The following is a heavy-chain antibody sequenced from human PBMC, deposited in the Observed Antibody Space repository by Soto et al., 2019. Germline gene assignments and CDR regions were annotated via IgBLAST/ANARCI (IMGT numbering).Heavy chain of an antibody. D-gene: IGHD3-22*01. J-gene: IGHJ6*02. CDR2: IIPIFGTA. CDR3: ARSPLHDSSFEYKLGAGFYYDYYGMDV. CDR1: GGTFSSYA. Sequence: SVKFSLKASGGTFSSYAISWVRQAPGQGLDCIGGIIPIFGTANYAQKFQGRVTITADESTSTAYMELSSLRSEDTAVYYCARSPLHDSSFEYKLGAGFYYDYYGMDVWGQGTTDTVSS. V-gene: IGHV1-69*13.